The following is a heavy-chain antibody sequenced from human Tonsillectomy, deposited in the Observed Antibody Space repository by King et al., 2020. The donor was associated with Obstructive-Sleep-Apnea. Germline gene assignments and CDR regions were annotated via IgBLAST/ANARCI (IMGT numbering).Heavy chain of an antibody. CDR1: GFTFSGYA. J-gene: IGHJ4*02. CDR2: ISSDGNNK. CDR3: ARDRWDDILTGHFDY. V-gene: IGHV3-30*04. D-gene: IGHD3-9*01. Sequence: VQLVESGGGVVQPGRSLRLSCAASGFTFSGYAMHWVRQAPGKGLEWVAVISSDGNNKYYADSVKGRFTISRDNSNNTLYLQMNSLRAEDTAVYYWARDRWDDILTGHFDYWGQGTLVTVSS.